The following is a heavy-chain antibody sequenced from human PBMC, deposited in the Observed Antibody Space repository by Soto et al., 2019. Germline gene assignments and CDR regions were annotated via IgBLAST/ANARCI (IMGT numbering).Heavy chain of an antibody. J-gene: IGHJ4*02. D-gene: IGHD3-10*01. Sequence: EVQLLESGGGLVQPGGSLRLSCAASGFTFNNYAMTWFRQAPGNGLEWVSAISGGGDTTSYADSVKGRFTVSRDGSKNTLYLQMSSLRAEDTALYYCAKGRGGSGSLTPRVDFWGQGTLVTVSS. CDR1: GFTFNNYA. CDR2: ISGGGDTT. V-gene: IGHV3-23*01. CDR3: AKGRGGSGSLTPRVDF.